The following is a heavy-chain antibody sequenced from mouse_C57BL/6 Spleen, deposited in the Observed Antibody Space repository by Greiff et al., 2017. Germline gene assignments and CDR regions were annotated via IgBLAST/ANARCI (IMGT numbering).Heavy chain of an antibody. Sequence: QVHVKQPGAELVKPGASVKLSCKASGYTFTSYWMHWVKQRPGRGLEWIGRIDPNSGGTKYNEKFKSKATLTVDKPSSTAYMQRSSLTSEDSAVYYCAGSSYENWYFDVWGTGTTVTVSS. CDR3: AGSSYENWYFDV. J-gene: IGHJ1*03. V-gene: IGHV1-72*01. CDR2: IDPNSGGT. D-gene: IGHD1-1*01. CDR1: GYTFTSYW.